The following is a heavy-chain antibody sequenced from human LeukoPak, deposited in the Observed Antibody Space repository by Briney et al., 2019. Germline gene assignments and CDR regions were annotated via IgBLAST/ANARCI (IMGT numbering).Heavy chain of an antibody. CDR2: VRYTGST. D-gene: IGHD2-21*01. CDR3: ARHVAPDTDYFDY. CDR1: GGSISGYY. J-gene: IGHJ4*02. V-gene: IGHV4-59*08. Sequence: SETLSLTCTVSGGSISGYYWTWIRQSPGKRPEWLAYVRYTGSTNYNPSLKSRVTISVDTSNNQFSLTLTSVTAADTAVYYCARHVAPDTDYFDYWGPGTLVTVSP.